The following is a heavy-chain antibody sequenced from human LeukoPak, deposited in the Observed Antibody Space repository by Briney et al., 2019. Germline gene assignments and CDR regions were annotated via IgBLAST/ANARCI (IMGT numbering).Heavy chain of an antibody. Sequence: ASVKVSCKASGYTFTSYGISWVRQAPGQGLEWMGRINPNSGGTNYAQKFQGRVTMTRDTSISTAYMELSRLRSDDTAVYYCARGRTSLANTRLGTDDTFDIWGQGTMVTVSS. CDR2: INPNSGGT. J-gene: IGHJ3*02. V-gene: IGHV1-2*06. CDR1: GYTFTSYG. CDR3: ARGRTSLANTRLGTDDTFDI. D-gene: IGHD1/OR15-1a*01.